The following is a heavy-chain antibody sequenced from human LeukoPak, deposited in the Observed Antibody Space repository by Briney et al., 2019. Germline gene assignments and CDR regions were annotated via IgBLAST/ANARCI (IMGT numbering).Heavy chain of an antibody. CDR2: IWYDGSHK. V-gene: IGHV3-33*01. J-gene: IGHJ4*02. CDR1: GFTFSSYG. CDR3: ARDRAAADLDY. D-gene: IGHD6-13*01. Sequence: GGSLRLSCAASGFTFSSYGMHWVRQAPGKGLEWVAVIWYDGSHKYYADSVKGRFTISRDNSKNTLYLQMNSLRAEDTAVYYCARDRAAADLDYWGQGTLVTVSS.